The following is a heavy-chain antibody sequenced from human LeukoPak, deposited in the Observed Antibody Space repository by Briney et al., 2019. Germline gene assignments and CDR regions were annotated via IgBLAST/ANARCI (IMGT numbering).Heavy chain of an antibody. V-gene: IGHV3-23*01. D-gene: IGHD3-16*01. J-gene: IGHJ4*02. CDR1: RFTFSSYV. Sequence: GGSLRLSCAASRFTFSSYVMSWVRQAPGKGLECVSFITGGGTGTFYADSVRGRFTISRVNSKKTVYLQMNSLRGEDTAVYYCANGGGGLWGQGTLVAVSS. CDR3: ANGGGGL. CDR2: ITGGGTGT.